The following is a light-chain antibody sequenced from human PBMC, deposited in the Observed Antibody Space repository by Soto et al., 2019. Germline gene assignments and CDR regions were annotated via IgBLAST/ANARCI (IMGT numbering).Light chain of an antibody. CDR2: DVS. Sequence: QSALTQPASVSGSPGQSITISCTGTSSDVGGYNYVSWYQHHPNTAPKLMIYDVSNRPSGVSNRFSGSKSGNTASLTISGLQAEDEAEYYCSSFTSGSTLVFGGGTKLTVL. J-gene: IGLJ2*01. CDR3: SSFTSGSTLV. V-gene: IGLV2-14*03. CDR1: SSDVGGYNY.